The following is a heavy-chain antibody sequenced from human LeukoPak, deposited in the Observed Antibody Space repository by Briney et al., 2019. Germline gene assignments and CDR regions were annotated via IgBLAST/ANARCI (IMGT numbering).Heavy chain of an antibody. CDR2: ISWNSGSK. Sequence: GGSLRLSCAASGFTFGNYNMNWVRQAPGKGLEWVSGISWNSGSKAYADSVKGRFTISRDNAKKSLYLQMNSLRPEDMALYYCTKAKTYDFYYMDVWGKGTTVTVSS. CDR3: TKAKTYDFYYMDV. D-gene: IGHD3/OR15-3a*01. V-gene: IGHV3-9*03. CDR1: GFTFGNYN. J-gene: IGHJ6*03.